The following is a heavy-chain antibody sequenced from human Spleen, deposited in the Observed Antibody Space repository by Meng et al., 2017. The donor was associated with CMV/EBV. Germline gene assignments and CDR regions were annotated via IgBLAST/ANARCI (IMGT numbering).Heavy chain of an antibody. D-gene: IGHD1-26*01. CDR2: IYYSGST. V-gene: IGHV4-59*01. CDR1: GGSISSYY. J-gene: IGHJ4*02. CDR3: AGGGSYPYYFDY. Sequence: ESLKISCTVSGGSISSYYWSWIRQPPGKGLEWIGYIYYSGSTNYNPSLKSRVTISVDTSKNQFSLKLSSVTAADTAVYYCAGGGSYPYYFDYWGQGTLVTVSS.